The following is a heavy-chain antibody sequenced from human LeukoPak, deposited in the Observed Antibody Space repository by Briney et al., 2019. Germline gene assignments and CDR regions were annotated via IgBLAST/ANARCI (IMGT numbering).Heavy chain of an antibody. CDR2: ISSSSTYI. CDR1: GFTFSSYR. J-gene: IGHJ4*02. CDR3: ARDRGTNGINDRGYFDY. D-gene: IGHD1-1*01. Sequence: NPGGSLRLSCAASGFTFSSYRMNWVRQAPGKRLEWVSFISSSSTYIHYADSVKGRFTISRDNAKNSLYLQMNSLRAEDTAVYYCARDRGTNGINDRGYFDYWGQGTLVTVSS. V-gene: IGHV3-21*06.